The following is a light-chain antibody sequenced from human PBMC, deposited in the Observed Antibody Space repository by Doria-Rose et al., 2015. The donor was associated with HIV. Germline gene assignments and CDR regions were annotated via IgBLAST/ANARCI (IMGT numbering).Light chain of an antibody. Sequence: EIVMTQSPATLSVSPGERATLPCRASQGIGSDLAWYQQKPGQSTRLLIYRASIRATGIPPRFTGGGSGTEVTLSISSLQSEDCAVYFCQQYSQWPPCTFGQGTKLEVK. CDR2: RAS. CDR1: QGIGSD. V-gene: IGKV3-15*01. CDR3: QQYSQWPPCT. J-gene: IGKJ2*02.